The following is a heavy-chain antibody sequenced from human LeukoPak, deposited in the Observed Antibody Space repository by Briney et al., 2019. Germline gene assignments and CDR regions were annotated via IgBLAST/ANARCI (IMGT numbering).Heavy chain of an antibody. D-gene: IGHD4-17*01. J-gene: IGHJ4*02. Sequence: SETLSLTCAVYGGSFSGYYWSWIRQPPGKGLEWIGEINHSGSTNYNPSLKSRVTISVDTSKNQFSLKLSSVTAADTAVYYCARYGDYRYYFDYWGQGTLVTVSS. CDR2: INHSGST. V-gene: IGHV4-34*01. CDR1: GGSFSGYY. CDR3: ARYGDYRYYFDY.